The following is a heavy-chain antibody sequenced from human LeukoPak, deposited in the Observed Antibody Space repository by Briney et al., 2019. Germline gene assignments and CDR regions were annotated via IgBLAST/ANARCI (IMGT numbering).Heavy chain of an antibody. CDR1: AYSFITYL. Sequence: VASVKVSCKASAYSFITYLMHWVRQAPGQGLEWMGMIDPSDGTTGYAQKFQGRVTLTRDTSTSTVYMELSSLRSDDTAVYYCARVLGLGGLKNCSNTGGKETLVTVS. D-gene: IGHD3-16*01. J-gene: IGHJ4*02. V-gene: IGHV1-46*01. CDR2: IDPSDGTT. CDR3: ARVLGLGGLKNCSNT.